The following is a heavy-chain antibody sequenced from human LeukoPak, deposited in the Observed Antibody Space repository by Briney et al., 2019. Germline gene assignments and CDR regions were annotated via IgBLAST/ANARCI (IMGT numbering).Heavy chain of an antibody. CDR1: GYTFTSYG. J-gene: IGHJ4*02. CDR2: ISAYNGNT. Sequence: ASVKVSCKASGYTFTSYGISWVRQAPGQGLEWMGWISAYNGNTNYAQKLQGRVTMTTDTSTSTAYMELRSLRSDDTAVYYCARGRVDTAMVTDRIFDYWGQGTLVTVSS. V-gene: IGHV1-18*01. CDR3: ARGRVDTAMVTDRIFDY. D-gene: IGHD5-18*01.